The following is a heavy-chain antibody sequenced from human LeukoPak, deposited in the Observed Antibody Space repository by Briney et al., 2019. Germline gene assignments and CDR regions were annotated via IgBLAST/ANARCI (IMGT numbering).Heavy chain of an antibody. J-gene: IGHJ4*02. CDR3: ARRAGAYPHPYDY. V-gene: IGHV3-23*01. D-gene: IGHD3-16*01. CDR2: ISGSGGST. CDR1: GFTFSSYA. Sequence: GGSLRLSCAASGFTFSSYAMSWVRQAPGKGLEWVSAISGSGGSTYYADSVKGRFTISRDNSKNTLYLQMNSLRAEDTAVYHCARRAGAYPHPYDYWGQGTLVTVSS.